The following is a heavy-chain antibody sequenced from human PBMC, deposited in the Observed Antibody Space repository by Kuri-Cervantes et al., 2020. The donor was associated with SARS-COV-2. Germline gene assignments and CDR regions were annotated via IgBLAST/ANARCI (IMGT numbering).Heavy chain of an antibody. D-gene: IGHD3-10*01. J-gene: IGHJ3*02. Sequence: GSLRLSCTVSGGSISSRSYYWGWIRQPPGKGLEWIGSIYYSGSTYYNPSLKSRVTISVDTSKNQFSLKLSSVTAADTAVYYCATSLPYYYGSGSYAIGVDAFDIWGQGTMVTVSS. CDR3: ATSLPYYYGSGSYAIGVDAFDI. V-gene: IGHV4-39*07. CDR1: GGSISSRSYY. CDR2: IYYSGST.